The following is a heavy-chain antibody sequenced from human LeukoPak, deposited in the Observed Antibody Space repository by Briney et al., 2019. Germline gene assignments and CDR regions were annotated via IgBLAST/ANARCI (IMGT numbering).Heavy chain of an antibody. D-gene: IGHD1-7*01. CDR2: IYSGGST. CDR3: ARGELELLAGDY. V-gene: IGHV3-53*01. J-gene: IGHJ4*02. Sequence: GGSLRLSCAASGFTVSSNYMSWVRQAPGKGLEWVSVIYSGGSTYYADSVKGRFTISRDDSKNTLYLQMNSLRAEDTAVYYCARGELELLAGDYWGQGTLVTVSS. CDR1: GFTVSSNY.